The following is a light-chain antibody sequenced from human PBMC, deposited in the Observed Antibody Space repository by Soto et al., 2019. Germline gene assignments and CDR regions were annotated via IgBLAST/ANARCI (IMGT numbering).Light chain of an antibody. J-gene: IGKJ5*01. Sequence: EIVLTQSPGTLSLSPGERATISCRASQSVINNYLAWYQHKPGQAPRLLIYGASHRASGIPARFSGSGSGTDFTLTISSLEPEDFAVYYCQQYKNWPLFGQGTRLEIK. CDR3: QQYKNWPL. V-gene: IGKV3-20*01. CDR1: QSVINNY. CDR2: GAS.